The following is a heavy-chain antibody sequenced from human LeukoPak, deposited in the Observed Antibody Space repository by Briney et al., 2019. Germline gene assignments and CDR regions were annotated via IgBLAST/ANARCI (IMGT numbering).Heavy chain of an antibody. CDR2: INPNSGGT. J-gene: IGHJ5*02. CDR1: GYTFTSYG. Sequence: ASVKVSCKASGYTFTSYGISWVRQAPGQGLEWMGWINPNSGGTNYAQKFQGRVTMTTDTSMSTAYMELSRLTSDDTAVYYCARAGGRSWFDPWGQGTLVTVSS. V-gene: IGHV1-2*02. CDR3: ARAGGRSWFDP.